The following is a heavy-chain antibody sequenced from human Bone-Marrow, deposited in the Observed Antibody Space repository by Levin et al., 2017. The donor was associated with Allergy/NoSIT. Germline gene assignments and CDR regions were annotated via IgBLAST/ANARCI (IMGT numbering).Heavy chain of an antibody. CDR3: AKYPIGGWFDT. CDR2: IYHTGST. Sequence: SCTISGASITSNHFWNWVRQPPGQGLEWIGEIYHTGSTNYNPSLKSRVTISVDTSKNQFSLNLNSVTAADTAVYYCAKYPIGGWFDTWGQGALVTVSS. J-gene: IGHJ5*02. CDR1: GASITSNHF. D-gene: IGHD3-10*01. V-gene: IGHV4-4*02.